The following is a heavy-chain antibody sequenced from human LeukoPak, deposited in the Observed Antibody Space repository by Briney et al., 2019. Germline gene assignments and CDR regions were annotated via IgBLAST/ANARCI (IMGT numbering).Heavy chain of an antibody. J-gene: IGHJ4*02. CDR1: GGTFSSYA. V-gene: IGHV1-69*13. Sequence: ASVKVSCKASGGTFSSYASSWGRPAPGQGVEWMGGLLPIFGTANYAQKFQGRGTITADESTGTAYMALSSLRSEDTAVYYWARGGWRDTDPYHFDYWGQGTLVTVSS. D-gene: IGHD5-18*01. CDR3: ARGGWRDTDPYHFDY. CDR2: LLPIFGTA.